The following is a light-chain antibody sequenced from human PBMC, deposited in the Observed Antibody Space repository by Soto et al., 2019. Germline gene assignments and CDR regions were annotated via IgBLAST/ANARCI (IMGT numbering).Light chain of an antibody. J-gene: IGLJ1*01. CDR3: SSYGGRNNYV. Sequence: QSALTQPPSASGSPGQSVTISCTGTSSDIGDYNYVSWYQQHPGKAPKLMIYEVSKRPSGVPDRFSGSKSGNTASLTVSGLQTEDEADYYCSSYGGRNNYVFGTGTKVTVL. CDR1: SSDIGDYNY. CDR2: EVS. V-gene: IGLV2-8*01.